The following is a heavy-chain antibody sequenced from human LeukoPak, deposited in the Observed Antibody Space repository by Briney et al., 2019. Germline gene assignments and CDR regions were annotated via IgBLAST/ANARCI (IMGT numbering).Heavy chain of an antibody. CDR2: IRSKAYGGTT. CDR1: GFTFSSYA. J-gene: IGHJ6*02. Sequence: GGSLRLSCAASGFTFSSYAMNWVRQAPGKGLEWVGFIRSKAYGGTTEYAASVKGRFTISRDDSKSIAYLQMNSLKTEDTAVYYCTRGGYCSSTSCYNYGMDVWGQGTTVTVSS. CDR3: TRGGYCSSTSCYNYGMDV. D-gene: IGHD2-2*02. V-gene: IGHV3-49*04.